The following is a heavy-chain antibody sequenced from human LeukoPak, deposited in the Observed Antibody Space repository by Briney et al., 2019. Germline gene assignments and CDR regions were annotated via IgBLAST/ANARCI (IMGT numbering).Heavy chain of an antibody. Sequence: SVKVSCKASGGTFSSYAISWVRQAPGQGLEWMGRIIPILGIANYAQKFQGRVTITADKSTSTAYMELSSLRSEDTAVYYCARGVGATHDAFDIWGQGTMVTVSS. CDR2: IIPILGIA. V-gene: IGHV1-69*04. J-gene: IGHJ3*02. CDR1: GGTFSSYA. CDR3: ARGVGATHDAFDI. D-gene: IGHD1-26*01.